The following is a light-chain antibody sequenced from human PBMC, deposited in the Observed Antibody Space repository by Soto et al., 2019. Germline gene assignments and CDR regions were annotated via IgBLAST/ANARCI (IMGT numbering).Light chain of an antibody. Sequence: EIVITQSPATLSVSPGERATLSCRASQSVNTNLAWYQQKPGQAPRLLIYSASTRATGIPARFSGSGFGTEFTLTISSLQSEDFAVYYCQQYNTWPPVTFGGGTKVDIK. CDR3: QQYNTWPPVT. CDR1: QSVNTN. V-gene: IGKV3-15*01. CDR2: SAS. J-gene: IGKJ4*01.